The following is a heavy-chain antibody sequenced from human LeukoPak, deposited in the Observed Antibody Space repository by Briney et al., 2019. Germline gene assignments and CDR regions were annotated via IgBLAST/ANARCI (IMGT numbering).Heavy chain of an antibody. D-gene: IGHD2/OR15-2a*01. Sequence: PGGSLRLSCVASGFTFKISAMAWVRQAPGKGLEWVSIISGSGDSTDYSNSVKGHFTISRDNSKNTVFLQMDSLRVEDSAVYYCARGIIDWGQGTLVTVSS. V-gene: IGHV3-23*01. CDR1: GFTFKISA. CDR3: ARGIID. CDR2: ISGSGDST. J-gene: IGHJ4*02.